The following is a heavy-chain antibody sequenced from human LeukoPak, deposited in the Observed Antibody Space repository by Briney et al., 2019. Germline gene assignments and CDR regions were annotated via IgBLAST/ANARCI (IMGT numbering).Heavy chain of an antibody. CDR2: ISSSSSYI. D-gene: IGHD1-26*01. CDR1: GFTFSSYS. V-gene: IGHV3-21*04. CDR3: ARGGNLHGPYYYYYMDV. Sequence: PGGPLRLSCAASGFTFSSYSMNWVRQAPGKGLEWVSSISSSSSYIYYADSVKGRFTISRDNAKNSLYLQMNSLRSEDTAVYYCARGGNLHGPYYYYYMDVWGKGTTVTVSS. J-gene: IGHJ6*03.